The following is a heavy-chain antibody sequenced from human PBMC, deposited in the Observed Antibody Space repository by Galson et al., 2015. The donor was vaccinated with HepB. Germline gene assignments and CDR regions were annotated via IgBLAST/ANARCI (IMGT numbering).Heavy chain of an antibody. J-gene: IGHJ4*02. V-gene: IGHV4-34*01. Sequence: SETLSLTCIVYNESLSSYYWTWVRLPPGKGLEWIGEINHGGGVNYNPSLKSRVTISIDKSKKQFSLKLNSVTAADTAVYYCARGSGLHYEFWNGFALDYWGQGTLVTVSS. D-gene: IGHD3-3*01. CDR3: ARGSGLHYEFWNGFALDY. CDR1: NESLSSYY. CDR2: INHGGGV.